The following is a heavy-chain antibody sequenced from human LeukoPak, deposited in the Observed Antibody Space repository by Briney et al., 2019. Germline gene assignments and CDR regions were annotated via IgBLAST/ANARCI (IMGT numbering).Heavy chain of an antibody. J-gene: IGHJ3*02. V-gene: IGHV1-8*03. D-gene: IGHD3-3*01. Sequence: ASVKVSCKASGYTFTIYDINWVRQATGQGREWVGGINPNRGNTGYAQKFQGRVTITGNTSISTAYTELSSLRSEDTALYYCARGRRIFGTHDAFDIWGQGPMATVPS. CDR1: GYTFTIYD. CDR2: INPNRGNT. CDR3: ARGRRIFGTHDAFDI.